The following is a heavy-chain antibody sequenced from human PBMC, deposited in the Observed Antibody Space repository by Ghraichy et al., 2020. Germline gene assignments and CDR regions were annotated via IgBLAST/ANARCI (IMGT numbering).Heavy chain of an antibody. J-gene: IGHJ5*02. D-gene: IGHD2-2*01. CDR2: IYYSGST. Sequence: SETLSLTCTVSGGSISLYYWSWIRQPPGKGLEWIGYIYYSGSTNYNPSLKSRVTISVDTSKNQFSLKLSSVTAADTAVYYCARYGYQLPHNWFDPWGQGTLVTVSS. V-gene: IGHV4-59*08. CDR1: GGSISLYY. CDR3: ARYGYQLPHNWFDP.